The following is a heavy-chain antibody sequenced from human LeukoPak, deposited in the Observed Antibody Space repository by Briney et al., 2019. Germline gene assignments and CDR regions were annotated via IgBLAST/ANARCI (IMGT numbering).Heavy chain of an antibody. CDR1: EFTVSTNY. CDR3: ASPGYCSGSSCYSGYFQH. D-gene: IGHD2-15*01. V-gene: IGHV3-53*01. Sequence: GGSLRLSCAASEFTVSTNYMNWVRQAPGKGLEWVSVVYYDGNTYYADSVKGRFSISRDSSKNTLYLQMNSLRAEDTAVYYCASPGYCSGSSCYSGYFQHWGQGTLVTVSS. CDR2: VYYDGNT. J-gene: IGHJ1*01.